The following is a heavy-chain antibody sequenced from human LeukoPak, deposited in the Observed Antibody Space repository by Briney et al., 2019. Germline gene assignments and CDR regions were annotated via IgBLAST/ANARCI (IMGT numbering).Heavy chain of an antibody. V-gene: IGHV3-23*01. Sequence: QPGGSLRLSCAASGFTFSTHAMSWVRQAPGKGLEWVSDISASGGSTYYADSVKGRFTVSRDNSKNTLYLQMSSLRADDTAVYYCAKGPRQQLVTRFDNWGQGTLVTASS. CDR2: ISASGGST. J-gene: IGHJ4*02. D-gene: IGHD6-13*01. CDR1: GFTFSTHA. CDR3: AKGPRQQLVTRFDN.